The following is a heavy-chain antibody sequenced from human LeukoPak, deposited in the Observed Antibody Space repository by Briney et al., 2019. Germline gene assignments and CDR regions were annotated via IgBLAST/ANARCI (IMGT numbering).Heavy chain of an antibody. CDR2: IYYSGST. Sequence: SETLSLTCTVSGGSISSGGYYWSWIRQHPGKGLEWIGYIYYSGSTYYNPSLKSRVTISVDTSKNQFSLKLSSVTAADTAVYYCARDRERGSGFHYYYYYGMDVWGQGTTVTVSS. CDR1: GGSISSGGYY. J-gene: IGHJ6*02. D-gene: IGHD3-22*01. V-gene: IGHV4-31*03. CDR3: ARDRERGSGFHYYYYYGMDV.